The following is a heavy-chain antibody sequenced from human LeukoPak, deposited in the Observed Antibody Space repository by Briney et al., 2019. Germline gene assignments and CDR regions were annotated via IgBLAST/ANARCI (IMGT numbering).Heavy chain of an antibody. CDR2: IYYSGTA. D-gene: IGHD3-22*01. J-gene: IGHJ3*02. CDR3: ARGDYYDSSGYYYLPGI. V-gene: IGHV4-39*01. Sequence: SETLSLACTVSGGSISSSDYFWGWIRQPPGKGLEWIASIYYSGTAHYNPSLKSRVTMSVDTSKNQFSLKLSSVTAADTAVYYCARGDYYDSSGYYYLPGIWGQGTMVTVSS. CDR1: GGSISSSDYF.